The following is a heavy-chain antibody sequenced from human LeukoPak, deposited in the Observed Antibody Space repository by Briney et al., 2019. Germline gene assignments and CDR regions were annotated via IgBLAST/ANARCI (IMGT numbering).Heavy chain of an antibody. V-gene: IGHV1-2*02. CDR1: GYTFTSYY. J-gene: IGHJ4*02. D-gene: IGHD3-3*01. CDR3: ARGPRLEWLSLPIPA. CDR2: INPNSGGT. Sequence: ASVKVSCKASGYTFTSYYMHWVRQAPGQGLEWMGWINPNSGGTNYAQKFQGRVTMTRDTSISTAYMELSRLRSDDTAVYYCARGPRLEWLSLPIPAWGQGTLVTVSS.